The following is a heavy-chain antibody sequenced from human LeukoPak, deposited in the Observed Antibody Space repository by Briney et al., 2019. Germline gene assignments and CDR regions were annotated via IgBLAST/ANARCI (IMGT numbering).Heavy chain of an antibody. CDR3: ARGEGSSWYSVTDGFDP. V-gene: IGHV4-39*07. D-gene: IGHD6-13*01. CDR2: IYYSGST. J-gene: IGHJ5*02. CDR1: GGSISSSSYY. Sequence: SETLSLTCTVSGGSISSSSYYWGWIRQPPGKGLEWIGSIYYSGSTYYNPSLKSRVTISVDTSKNQFSLKLSSVTAADTAVYYCARGEGSSWYSVTDGFDPWGQGTLVTVSS.